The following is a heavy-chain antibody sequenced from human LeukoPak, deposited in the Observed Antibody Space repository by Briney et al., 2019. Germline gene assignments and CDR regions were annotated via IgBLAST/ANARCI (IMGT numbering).Heavy chain of an antibody. CDR3: ARDNYSGGYYYD. D-gene: IGHD3-22*01. Sequence: GGSLRLSCTTSGFTLAHYDMSWIRQAPGKGQELVGFMRSKTYGGTTEYAASVKGRFTISRDDSKSIAYLQMNSLKTEDTAIYYCARDNYSGGYYYDWGQGTLVTVSS. CDR1: GFTLAHYD. J-gene: IGHJ4*02. CDR2: MRSKTYGGTT. V-gene: IGHV3-49*03.